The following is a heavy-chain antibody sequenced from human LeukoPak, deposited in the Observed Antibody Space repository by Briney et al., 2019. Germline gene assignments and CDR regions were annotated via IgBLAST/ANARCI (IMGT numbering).Heavy chain of an antibody. CDR1: GYTFTSYD. CDR3: AREGNYGDYEGFDY. D-gene: IGHD4-17*01. J-gene: IGHJ4*02. Sequence: ASVKVSCKASGYTFTSYDINWVRQATGQGLEWMGWMNPNSGNTGYAQKFQGRVTITTDDSTSIVYMELSSLRSEDTAVYYCAREGNYGDYEGFDYWGQGTLVTVSS. CDR2: MNPNSGNT. V-gene: IGHV1-8*01.